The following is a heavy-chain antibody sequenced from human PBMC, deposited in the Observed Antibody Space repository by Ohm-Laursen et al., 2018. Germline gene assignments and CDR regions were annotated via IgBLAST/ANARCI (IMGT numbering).Heavy chain of an antibody. CDR2: IYYSGST. J-gene: IGHJ4*02. Sequence: SQTLSLTCTVSGGSISSYYWTWIRQPPGKGLEWIGYIYYSGSTYYNPSLKSRVTISVDTSKNQFSLKLSSVTAADTAVYYCARVGGELLSYFDYWGQGTLVTVSS. CDR1: GGSISSYY. D-gene: IGHD3-10*01. CDR3: ARVGGELLSYFDY. V-gene: IGHV4-59*06.